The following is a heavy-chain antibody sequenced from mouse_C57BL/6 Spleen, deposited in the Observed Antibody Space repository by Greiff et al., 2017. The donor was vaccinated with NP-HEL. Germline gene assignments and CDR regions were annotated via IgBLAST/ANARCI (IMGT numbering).Heavy chain of an antibody. D-gene: IGHD1-1*01. V-gene: IGHV5-6*01. Sequence: EVKLMQSGGDLVKPGASLKLSCAASGFTFSSYGMSWVRQTPDKGLEWIATISSGGSYTYYPDSVKGRFTISRDNAKNTLYLKMSILKSEDTAMYYGANPLITTEVPLDYWGQGTLVTVSA. J-gene: IGHJ3*01. CDR3: ANPLITTEVPLDY. CDR2: ISSGGSYT. CDR1: GFTFSSYG.